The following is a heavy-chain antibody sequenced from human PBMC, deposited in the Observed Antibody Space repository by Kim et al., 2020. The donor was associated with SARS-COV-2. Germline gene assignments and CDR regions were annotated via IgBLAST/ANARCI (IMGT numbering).Heavy chain of an antibody. D-gene: IGHD6-19*01. CDR2: ISYDGSNK. Sequence: GGSLRLSCAASGFTFSSYAMHWVRQAPGKGLEWVAVISYDGSNKYYADSVKGRFTISRDNSKNTLYLQMNSLRAEDTAVYYCARDGSGQWLRSHYYYGM. J-gene: IGHJ6*01. V-gene: IGHV3-30-3*01. CDR1: GFTFSSYA. CDR3: ARDGSGQWLRSHYYYGM.